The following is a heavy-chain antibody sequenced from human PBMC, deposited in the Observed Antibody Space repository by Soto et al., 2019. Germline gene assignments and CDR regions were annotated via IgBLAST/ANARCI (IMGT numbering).Heavy chain of an antibody. J-gene: IGHJ4*02. CDR2: IHPSAGST. V-gene: IGHV1-46*04. CDR3: ARGYTPYYDSSGYYYGEDY. CDR1: GYTFTNYY. D-gene: IGHD3-22*01. Sequence: QVQLVQSGAEVKKPGASVKLSCKTSGYTFTNYYIHWVRQAPGQGLEWMGMIHPSAGSTTYAQKLQGRVTMTRDTSTSTVYMELSRLRSDDTAVLYCARGYTPYYDSSGYYYGEDYWGQGALVTVSS.